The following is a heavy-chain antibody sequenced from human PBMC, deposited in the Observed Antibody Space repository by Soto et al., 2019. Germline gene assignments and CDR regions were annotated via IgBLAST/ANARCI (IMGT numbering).Heavy chain of an antibody. CDR3: ARAQHWDIHDY. J-gene: IGHJ4*02. CDR2: INPSGAST. Sequence: QVQLVQSGAEVKKPGASVEISCKASGYTFTSYRMHWVRQAPGQGLEWMGVINPSGASTTYAQRFQGRVTMTRDTSTSTVYMELSSLRSEDTAVYFCARAQHWDIHDYWGQGTLVTVSS. D-gene: IGHD7-27*01. V-gene: IGHV1-46*03. CDR1: GYTFTSYR.